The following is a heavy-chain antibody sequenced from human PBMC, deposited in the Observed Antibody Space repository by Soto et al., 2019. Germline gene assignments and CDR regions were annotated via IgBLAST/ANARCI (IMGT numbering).Heavy chain of an antibody. J-gene: IGHJ4*02. Sequence: SETLSLTCTVSGGSITSSSYYWGWIRQPPGKGLEWIGNIYYSGSTYYNPSLKSRVTISVDTSKNQFSLKLSSVTAADAAVYYCMLGSGWKDFDYWGQGTLVTVSS. V-gene: IGHV4-39*01. CDR3: MLGSGWKDFDY. CDR2: IYYSGST. D-gene: IGHD3-22*01. CDR1: GGSITSSSYY.